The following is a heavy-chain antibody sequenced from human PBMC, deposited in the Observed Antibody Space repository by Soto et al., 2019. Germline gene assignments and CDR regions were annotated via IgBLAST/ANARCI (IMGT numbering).Heavy chain of an antibody. Sequence: QVQLVESGGGVVQPGRSLRLSCAASGFTFSSYGMHWVRQAPGKGLEWVAVISYDGSNKYYADSMKGRFTISRDNSKNTLYLQMNSLRAEDTAVYYCAKGIWFGELLSPQFDYWGQGTLVTVSS. CDR1: GFTFSSYG. V-gene: IGHV3-30*18. CDR2: ISYDGSNK. CDR3: AKGIWFGELLSPQFDY. D-gene: IGHD3-10*01. J-gene: IGHJ4*02.